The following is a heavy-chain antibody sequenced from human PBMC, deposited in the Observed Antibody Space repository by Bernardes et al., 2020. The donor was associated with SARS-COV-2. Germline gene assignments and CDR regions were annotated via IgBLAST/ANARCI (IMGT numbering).Heavy chain of an antibody. J-gene: IGHJ1*01. D-gene: IGHD3-10*01. CDR2: INHSGRS. CDR1: GESLSSYY. CDR3: AAGRFGEAPFHH. V-gene: IGHV4-34*01. Sequence: SETLSLTCAFSGESLSSYYWSWIRQPPGKGLQWIGEINHSGRSKYSPSLKSRVTFSVDSSKKHFTLKLTSVTAADTATYYCAAGRFGEAPFHHWGQGTLVSVSS.